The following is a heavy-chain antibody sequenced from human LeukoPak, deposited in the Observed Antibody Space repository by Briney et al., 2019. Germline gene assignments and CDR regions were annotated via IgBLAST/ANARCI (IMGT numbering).Heavy chain of an antibody. CDR2: IIPIFGTA. CDR3: AQSRGYYDSSGYYYALDY. D-gene: IGHD3-22*01. J-gene: IGHJ4*02. Sequence: ASVKVSCKASGGTFSSYAISWVRQAPGQGLEWMGGIIPIFGTANYAQKFQGRVTITADESTSTAFMELSSLRSEDTAVYYCAQSRGYYDSSGYYYALDYWGQGTLVTVSS. V-gene: IGHV1-69*13. CDR1: GGTFSSYA.